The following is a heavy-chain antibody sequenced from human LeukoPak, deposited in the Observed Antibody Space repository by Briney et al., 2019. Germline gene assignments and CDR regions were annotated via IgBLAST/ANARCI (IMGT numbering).Heavy chain of an antibody. CDR1: GYTFTTYG. D-gene: IGHD3-9*01. CDR2: ISAYNGNT. J-gene: IGHJ4*02. V-gene: IGHV1-18*04. CDR3: ARDLGLRYVALSDY. Sequence: ASVTVSSTASGYTFTTYGISWVRQAPGQGLEWMGWISAYNGNTNYAQKLQGRVTITTDTSTSTVYMEMRSLRSNDADVYYCARDLGLRYVALSDYWGQGTLVTVSS.